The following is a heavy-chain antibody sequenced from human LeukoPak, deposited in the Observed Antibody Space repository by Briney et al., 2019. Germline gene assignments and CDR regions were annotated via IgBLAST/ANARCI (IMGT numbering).Heavy chain of an antibody. CDR1: GFTFSNYA. CDR2: IVGSGGST. J-gene: IGHJ4*02. D-gene: IGHD3-9*01. V-gene: IGHV3-23*01. Sequence: GGSLRLSCAASGFTFSNYAMSWVRQAPGKGLEWVSAIVGSGGSTYYADSVKGWFTISRDNPKNTLYLQMNSLRAEDTTVYYCAKWGDYDILTGYYDSDYWGQGTLVTVSS. CDR3: AKWGDYDILTGYYDSDY.